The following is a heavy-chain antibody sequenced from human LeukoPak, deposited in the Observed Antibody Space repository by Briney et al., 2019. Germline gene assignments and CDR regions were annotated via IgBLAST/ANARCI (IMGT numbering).Heavy chain of an antibody. Sequence: ASVKVSCKVSGYTLTELSMHWVRQAPGKGLEWMGGFDPEDGETIYAQKFQGRVTMTEDTSTDTAYMELSSLRSEDTAVYYCAKVRDLDYDFWSGYYVPYYMDVWGKGTTVTVSS. CDR1: GYTLTELS. CDR2: FDPEDGET. D-gene: IGHD3-3*01. J-gene: IGHJ6*03. CDR3: AKVRDLDYDFWSGYYVPYYMDV. V-gene: IGHV1-24*01.